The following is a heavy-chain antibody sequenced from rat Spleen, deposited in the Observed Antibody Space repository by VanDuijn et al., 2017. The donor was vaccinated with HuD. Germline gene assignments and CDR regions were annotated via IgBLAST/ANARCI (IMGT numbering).Heavy chain of an antibody. CDR2: ISPSGGRT. CDR1: GFTFADCY. V-gene: IGHV5-19*01. J-gene: IGHJ4*01. D-gene: IGHD1-12*02. Sequence: EVQLVESGGGLVQPGRSLKLSCATSGFTFADCYMAWIRQAPTKGLEWVASISPSGGRTTLRDSEKGRFTISRDNAKNNLYLQMDTLRSEDSATYYCATDGYYDGTYYSVYIMDARGQGVSVTVSS. CDR3: ATDGYYDGTYYSVYIMDA.